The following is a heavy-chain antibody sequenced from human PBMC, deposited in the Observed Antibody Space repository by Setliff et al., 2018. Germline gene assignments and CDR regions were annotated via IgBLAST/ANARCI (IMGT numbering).Heavy chain of an antibody. CDR2: VYTNGGT. V-gene: IGHV4-4*07. CDR3: ARDQWVRSPPLSFSYGMDV. CDR1: GGSISSSYY. D-gene: IGHD2-8*01. J-gene: IGHJ6*02. Sequence: NPSETLSLTCSVSGGSISSSYYWSWIRQPAGKGLEWIGRVYTNGGTDYNPSLKSRATISLDTSKNQLSLKLTSVTATDTAVYYCARDQWVRSPPLSFSYGMDVWGLGTTVTVSS.